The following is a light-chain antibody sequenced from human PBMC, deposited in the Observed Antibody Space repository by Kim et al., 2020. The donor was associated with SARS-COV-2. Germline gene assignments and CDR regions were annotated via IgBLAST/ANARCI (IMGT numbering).Light chain of an antibody. CDR3: QQSYIVPPWT. CDR2: NAY. V-gene: IGKV1-39*01. J-gene: IGKJ1*01. CDR1: QNINIY. Sequence: SVGDSVTITCRASQNINIYLNWYQQKPGKAPRLFIYNAYSLQRGVPSRFSGSGSGTDFTLTISSLQPEDLATYYCQQSYIVPPWTFGQGTKVDIK.